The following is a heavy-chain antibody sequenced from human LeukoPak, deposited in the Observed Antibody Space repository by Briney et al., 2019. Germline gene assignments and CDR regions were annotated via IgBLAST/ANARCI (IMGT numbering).Heavy chain of an antibody. Sequence: PSETLSLTCTVSGGSISRGAYYGSWIRQPPGKGLEWIGYIYHSGSTHYNPSLKSRVTISVDRSKNQFSLKLSSVTAADTAVYFCARELGPGYYYLDVWGKGTTVTVSS. V-gene: IGHV4-30-2*01. CDR1: GGSISRGAYY. CDR2: IYHSGST. J-gene: IGHJ6*03. D-gene: IGHD2-2*01. CDR3: ARELGPGYYYLDV.